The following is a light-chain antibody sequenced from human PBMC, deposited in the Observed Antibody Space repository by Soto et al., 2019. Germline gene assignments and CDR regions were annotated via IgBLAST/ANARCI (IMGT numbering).Light chain of an antibody. J-gene: IGKJ1*01. CDR2: DAS. CDR3: QQDRNLPPT. V-gene: IGKV3-11*01. CDR1: QSVSSD. Sequence: EFVLTHSPGTLSLYPGEIATLSCRASQSVSSDLAWYQQKPGQAPRLLIYDASNRATGIPARFSGSGSGTDFTLTISSLLPEDFAVYYCQQDRNLPPTLGQGTKVDIK.